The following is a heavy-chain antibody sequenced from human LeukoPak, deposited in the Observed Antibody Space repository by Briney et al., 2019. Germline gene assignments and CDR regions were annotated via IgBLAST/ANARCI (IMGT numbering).Heavy chain of an antibody. V-gene: IGHV3-23*01. CDR1: GFTFRSHA. CDR2: ISGSGGST. Sequence: GGSLRLSCVGSGFTFRSHAMSWVRQAPGKGLEWVSAISGSGGSTYYADSVKGRFTISRDNSKNTLYLQMNSLRAEDTAVYYCANLSGDYWGQGTLVTVSS. J-gene: IGHJ4*02. CDR3: ANLSGDY.